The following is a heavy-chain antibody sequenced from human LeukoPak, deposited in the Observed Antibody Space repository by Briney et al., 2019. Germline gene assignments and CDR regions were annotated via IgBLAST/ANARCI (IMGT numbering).Heavy chain of an antibody. D-gene: IGHD3-10*01. Sequence: GSLRLSCAASGFTFSSYGMHWVRQAPGKGLEWVAFIRYDGSNKYYADSVKGRFTISRDNSKNTLYLQMNSLRAEDTAVYYCARALWSGETFPAYWGQGTLVTVSS. CDR3: ARALWSGETFPAY. V-gene: IGHV3-30*02. CDR2: IRYDGSNK. CDR1: GFTFSSYG. J-gene: IGHJ4*02.